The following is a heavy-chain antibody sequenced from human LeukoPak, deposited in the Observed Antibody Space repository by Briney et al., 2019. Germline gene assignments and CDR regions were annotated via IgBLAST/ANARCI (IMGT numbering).Heavy chain of an antibody. CDR2: ISYSGNT. CDR3: ARHCCTGPSKRVFDF. Sequence: PSQTLSLTCTVSGGSISSGDYHWGWVRQPPGKGLEWIGTISYSGNTDYNPSLRSRVAVSVDTSNNQFSLRLSSVTAADTAVYHCARHCCTGPSKRVFDFWGQGTMVTVSS. J-gene: IGHJ3*01. V-gene: IGHV4-39*01. CDR1: GGSISSGDYH. D-gene: IGHD2-8*02.